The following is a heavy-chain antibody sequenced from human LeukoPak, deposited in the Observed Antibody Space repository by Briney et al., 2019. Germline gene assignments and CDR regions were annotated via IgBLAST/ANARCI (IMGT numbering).Heavy chain of an antibody. CDR3: AVPGSGWGFDY. Sequence: GGSLRLSCAASGFTVSSNFMTWVRQAPGKGLEWVSVIYSDGGTYYADSVKGRFTISRHNSKNTLYLQINSLRAEDTAVYYCAVPGSGWGFDYWGQGTLATVSS. D-gene: IGHD6-19*01. V-gene: IGHV3-53*04. J-gene: IGHJ4*02. CDR2: IYSDGGT. CDR1: GFTVSSNF.